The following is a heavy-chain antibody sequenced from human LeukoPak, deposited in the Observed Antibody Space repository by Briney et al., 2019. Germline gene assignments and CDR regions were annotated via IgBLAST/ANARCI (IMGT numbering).Heavy chain of an antibody. V-gene: IGHV1-2*02. D-gene: IGHD2-21*02. J-gene: IGHJ5*02. Sequence: ASVKVSCKASGYTFTDYYIHWVRQAPGQGLEWMGWINPDSGGTNYPQKFQGRVTMTRDTSISTAYMELSRLRSDDTAVYYCARGGYCGGDCYHNGWFDPWGQGTLVTVSS. CDR1: GYTFTDYY. CDR3: ARGGYCGGDCYHNGWFDP. CDR2: INPDSGGT.